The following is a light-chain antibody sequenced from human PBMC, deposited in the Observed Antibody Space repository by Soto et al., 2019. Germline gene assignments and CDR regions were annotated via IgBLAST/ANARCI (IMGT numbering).Light chain of an antibody. CDR3: SSYTSSSTSRV. J-gene: IGLJ3*02. CDR1: SSDVGVYNY. Sequence: QSALTQPASVSGSPGQSITISCTGTSSDVGVYNYVSWYQQHPGKAPKLMIYEVSNRPSGVSNRFSGSKSGNTASLTISGLQAEDEADYYCSSYTSSSTSRVFGGGTKLTVL. V-gene: IGLV2-14*01. CDR2: EVS.